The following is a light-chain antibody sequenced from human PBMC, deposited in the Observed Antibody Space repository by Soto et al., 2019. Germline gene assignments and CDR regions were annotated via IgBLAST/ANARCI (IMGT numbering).Light chain of an antibody. CDR2: AAS. Sequence: DMQMTQSPSTPSESVGERVSIGCRATQSISPSLAWYQQQPGKAPKFLIHAASSLQSGVPSRFSGSGSGTDFTLIINSLQPEDFATYYCQQSYSVPITFGQGTRLEI. V-gene: IGKV1-39*01. CDR3: QQSYSVPIT. CDR1: QSISPS. J-gene: IGKJ5*01.